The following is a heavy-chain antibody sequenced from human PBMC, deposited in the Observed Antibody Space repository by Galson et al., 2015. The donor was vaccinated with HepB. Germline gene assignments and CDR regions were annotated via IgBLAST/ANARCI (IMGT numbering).Heavy chain of an antibody. J-gene: IGHJ4*02. V-gene: IGHV3-23*01. Sequence: SLRLSCAASGFTFSSYAMSWVRQAPGKGLEWVSAISGSGGSTYYADSVKGRFTISRDNSKNTLYLQMNSLRAEDTAVYYCAKGPHHDIVLMVYDYWGQGTLVTVSS. CDR2: ISGSGGST. CDR1: GFTFSSYA. CDR3: AKGPHHDIVLMVYDY. D-gene: IGHD2-8*01.